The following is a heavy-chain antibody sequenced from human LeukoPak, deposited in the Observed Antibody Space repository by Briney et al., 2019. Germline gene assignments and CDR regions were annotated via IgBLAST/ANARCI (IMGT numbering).Heavy chain of an antibody. CDR3: ARVFNDFWSGYYSGGAFDI. CDR2: ISGSGGAT. Sequence: GGSLRLSCAASGFTFNTYGMSWVRQAPGKGLEWVSGISGSGGATYYADSVKGRFTISRDDPHNTLYLQMNSLRAEDTAVYYCARVFNDFWSGYYSGGAFDIWGQGTMVTVSS. CDR1: GFTFNTYG. J-gene: IGHJ3*02. V-gene: IGHV3-23*01. D-gene: IGHD3-3*01.